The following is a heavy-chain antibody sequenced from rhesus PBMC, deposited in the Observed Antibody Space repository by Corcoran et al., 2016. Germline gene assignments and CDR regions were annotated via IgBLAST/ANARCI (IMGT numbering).Heavy chain of an antibody. CDR2: ISGSGGST. V-gene: IGHV4-173*01. J-gene: IGHJ4*01. CDR3: GRYWDGSWSAFDY. Sequence: QLQLQESGPGLVKPSETLSLTCAVSGGSISSNYWSWIRQPPGKGLEWIGRISGSGGSTDFNPSLKSRVTISKDTSKNQFSLKVTSVTAADTAVYYCGRYWDGSWSAFDYWGQGVLVTVSS. D-gene: IGHD6-13*01. CDR1: GGSISSNY.